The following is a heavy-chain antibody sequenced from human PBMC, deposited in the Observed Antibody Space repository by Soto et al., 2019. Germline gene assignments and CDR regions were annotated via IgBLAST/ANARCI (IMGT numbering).Heavy chain of an antibody. CDR2: AYYSGST. CDR3: ATRQGGSYNWFDP. Sequence: QLQLQESGPGLVKPSETLSLACTVSGGSISSSRYSWGWIRQPPGKGLEWIGSAYYSGSTYYNPSLKSRVTMPVDTSKNQVSLKLSSVTAADTAVYYCATRQGGSYNWFDPWGQGTLVTVSS. D-gene: IGHD2-15*01. V-gene: IGHV4-39*01. CDR1: GGSISSSRYS. J-gene: IGHJ5*02.